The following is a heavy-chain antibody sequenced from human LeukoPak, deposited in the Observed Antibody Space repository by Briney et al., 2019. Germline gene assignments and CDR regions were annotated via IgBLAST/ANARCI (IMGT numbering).Heavy chain of an antibody. CDR2: IFYSGRT. Sequence: SETLSLTCSVSGGSISSYYWSWIRQPPGKGLEYIGYIFYSGRTNYNPSLKSRLTISVDTSKNQFSLKLSSVTAADTAVYYCARVGYSGYGIFDYWGQGTLVTVSS. J-gene: IGHJ4*02. CDR3: ARVGYSGYGIFDY. D-gene: IGHD5-12*01. CDR1: GGSISSYY. V-gene: IGHV4-59*12.